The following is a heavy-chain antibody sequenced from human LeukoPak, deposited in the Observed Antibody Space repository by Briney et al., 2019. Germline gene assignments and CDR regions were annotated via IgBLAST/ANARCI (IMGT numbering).Heavy chain of an antibody. CDR1: GFTFSSYA. V-gene: IGHV3-30-3*01. D-gene: IGHD6-25*01. J-gene: IGHJ4*02. CDR2: ISYDGSNK. Sequence: GRSLRLSCAASGFTFSSYAMHWVRQAPGKGLEWVAVISYDGSNKYYADSVKGRFTISRDNSKNTLYLQMNSLRAEDTAVYYCARAATESGTGTYFDYWGQGTLVTVSS. CDR3: ARAATESGTGTYFDY.